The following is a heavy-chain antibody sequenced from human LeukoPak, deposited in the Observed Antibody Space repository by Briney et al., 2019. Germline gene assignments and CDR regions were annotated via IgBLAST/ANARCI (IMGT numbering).Heavy chain of an antibody. CDR1: GGSISTYY. J-gene: IGHJ3*02. CDR2: IYHSGST. V-gene: IGHV4-59*12. D-gene: IGHD3-10*01. Sequence: PSETLSLTCTVSGGSISTYYWNWIRQPPGKGLEWIGYIYHSGSTNYNPSLQSRVTISVDTSKNQFSLKVSSVSAADTAVYYCARGNRPYGEHEAFDIWGPGTTVNV. CDR3: ARGNRPYGEHEAFDI.